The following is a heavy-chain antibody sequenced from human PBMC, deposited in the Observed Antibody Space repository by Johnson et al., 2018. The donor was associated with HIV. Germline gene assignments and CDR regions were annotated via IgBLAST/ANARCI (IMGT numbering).Heavy chain of an antibody. CDR2: ISYDGSNK. CDR1: GFTFSSYT. Sequence: QVQLVESGGGVVQPGRSLRLSCAASGFTFSSYTMYWVRQAPGKGLEWVAFISYDGSNKYYADSVKGRFTISRDNAKNSLYLQMNSLRAEDTALYYCAKDSRPQTFDIWGQGTMVTVSS. V-gene: IGHV3-30*14. J-gene: IGHJ3*02. CDR3: AKDSRPQTFDI.